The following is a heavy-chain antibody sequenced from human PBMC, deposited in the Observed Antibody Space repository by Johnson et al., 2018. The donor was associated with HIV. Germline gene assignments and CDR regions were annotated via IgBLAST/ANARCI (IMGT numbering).Heavy chain of an antibody. CDR1: GFTVSSNY. CDR2: IYSGGST. CDR3: AREGGNWGNPYDAFDI. V-gene: IGHV3-66*03. Sequence: VQLVESGGGLIQPGGSLRLSCAASGFTVSSNYMSWVRQAPGKGLEWVSVIYSGGSTYYADSVRGRFIISRDNSKNTLYLHMNNLRGEDTAVCYCAREGGNWGNPYDAFDIWGQGTMVTVSS. J-gene: IGHJ3*02. D-gene: IGHD7-27*01.